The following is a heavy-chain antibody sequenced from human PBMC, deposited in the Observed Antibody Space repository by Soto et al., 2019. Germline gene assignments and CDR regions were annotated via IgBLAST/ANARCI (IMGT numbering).Heavy chain of an antibody. Sequence: QVQLVQSGAGLRKPGASVKIACKASGYTFTAYSIHWVRQAPGQSLEWMGWINAGNGDTKSSQRFQGRVPLSTDTIADTTHNELDHPTSGETGVFFCGRGKDWVELGCFDSWGQGTLVTVSS. CDR2: INAGNGDT. CDR1: GYTFTAYS. V-gene: IGHV1-3*01. J-gene: IGHJ4*02. CDR3: GRGKDWVELGCFDS. D-gene: IGHD2-21*01.